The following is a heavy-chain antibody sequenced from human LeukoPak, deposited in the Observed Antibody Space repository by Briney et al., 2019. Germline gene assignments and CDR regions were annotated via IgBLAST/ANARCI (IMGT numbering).Heavy chain of an antibody. CDR3: ARDSAYCSSTSCYHYFQH. CDR1: GGTFSSYA. CDR2: IIPIFGTA. V-gene: IGHV1-69*05. J-gene: IGHJ1*01. D-gene: IGHD2-2*01. Sequence: ASVKVSCKASGGTFSSYAISWVRQAPGQGLEWMGGIIPIFGTANYPQKFQGRVTITTDESTSTAYMELSSLRSEDTAVYYCARDSAYCSSTSCYHYFQHWGQGTLVTVSS.